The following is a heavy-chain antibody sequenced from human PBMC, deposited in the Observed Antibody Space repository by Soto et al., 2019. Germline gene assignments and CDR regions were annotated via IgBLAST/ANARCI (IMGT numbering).Heavy chain of an antibody. J-gene: IGHJ5*02. CDR3: SRGNDAYKGGRT. CDR2: IHPSGST. CDR1: DGSLSDDY. V-gene: IGHV4-34*01. D-gene: IGHD1-1*01. Sequence: SETLSLTCAVYDGSLSDDYYTWTRQSLGKGLEWIGEIHPSGSTYYNPFLKTRVTLSQDTSKKQFSLNLISVTAADTGEYYCSRGNDAYKGGRTWGQGTLVTVSS.